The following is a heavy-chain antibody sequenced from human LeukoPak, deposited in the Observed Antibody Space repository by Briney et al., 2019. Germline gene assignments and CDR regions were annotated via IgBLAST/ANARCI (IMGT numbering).Heavy chain of an antibody. V-gene: IGHV4-59*01. Sequence: SETLSLTCTVSGGSISSYYWSWIRQPPGKGLEWIGNIYDRGSTKYNPSLKSRVTISVDTSKNQFSLRLSPVTAADTAVYYCARGRTFDNWGQGTLVTASS. J-gene: IGHJ4*02. CDR3: ARGRTFDN. CDR2: IYDRGST. CDR1: GGSISSYY.